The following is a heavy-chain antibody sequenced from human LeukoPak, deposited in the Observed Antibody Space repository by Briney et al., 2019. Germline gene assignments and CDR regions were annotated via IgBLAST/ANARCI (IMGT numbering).Heavy chain of an antibody. V-gene: IGHV7-4-1*02. CDR1: GYTFTSYA. CDR3: AREYYYGSGSSKTHEDY. CDR2: INTNTGNP. Sequence: GASVKVSCKAFGYTFTSYAMNWVRQAPGQGLEWMGWINTNTGNPTYAQGFTGRFVFSLDTSVSTAYLQISSLKAEDTAVYYCAREYYYGSGSSKTHEDYWGQGTLVTVSS. D-gene: IGHD3-10*01. J-gene: IGHJ4*02.